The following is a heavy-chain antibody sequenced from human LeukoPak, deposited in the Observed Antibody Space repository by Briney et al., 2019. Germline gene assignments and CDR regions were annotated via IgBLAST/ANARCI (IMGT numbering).Heavy chain of an antibody. CDR3: ARVSSSGWDYYYYYYMDV. V-gene: IGHV3-7*01. D-gene: IGHD6-19*01. Sequence: GGSLRLSCAASGFIFTSYWMSWVRQAPGKGLEWVANIKQDGSEKYYADSVKGRSTISRDNAKNSLYLQMNSLRADDTAVYCCARVSSSGWDYYYYYYMDVWGKGTTVTVSS. CDR1: GFIFTSYW. CDR2: IKQDGSEK. J-gene: IGHJ6*03.